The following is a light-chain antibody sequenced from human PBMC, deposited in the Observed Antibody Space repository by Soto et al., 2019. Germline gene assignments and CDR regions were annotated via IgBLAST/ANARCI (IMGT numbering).Light chain of an antibody. Sequence: QSALTQPRSVSGSPGESVTVSCTGSSGDVGYVDYVSWYQHLPGEVPKLIIYDVNKRPSGVPDRFSGSKSGYTASLTISGLQAEDEADYYCCSYAGSYTYVFGTGTKVTVL. CDR2: DVN. CDR1: SGDVGYVDY. CDR3: CSYAGSYTYV. V-gene: IGLV2-11*01. J-gene: IGLJ1*01.